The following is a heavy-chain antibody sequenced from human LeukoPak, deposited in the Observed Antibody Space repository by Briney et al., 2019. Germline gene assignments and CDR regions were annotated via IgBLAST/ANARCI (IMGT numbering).Heavy chain of an antibody. J-gene: IGHJ3*02. D-gene: IGHD2-2*01. CDR2: IYYSGST. V-gene: IGHV4-59*12. Sequence: SETLSLTCTVSGGSISSYYWSWIRQPPGKGLEWIGYIYYSGSTYYNPSLKSRVTISVDTSKNQFSLKLSSVTAADTALYYCARDPPNCSSTSGGSCYGAFDIWGQGTMVTVSS. CDR1: GGSISSYY. CDR3: ARDPPNCSSTSGGSCYGAFDI.